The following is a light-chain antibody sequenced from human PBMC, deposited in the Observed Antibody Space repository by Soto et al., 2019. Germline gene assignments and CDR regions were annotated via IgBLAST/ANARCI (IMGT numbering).Light chain of an antibody. CDR1: QSISDT. Sequence: EIVMTQSPATLSVSPGGRATLSCRASQSISDTLAWYQQKPGQAPRILIHGASTRATGFPARFSGSGSGTDFTLTISSLQSEDSAVYYCQQYNNWPWTFGQGTKVEIK. CDR3: QQYNNWPWT. V-gene: IGKV3-15*01. CDR2: GAS. J-gene: IGKJ1*01.